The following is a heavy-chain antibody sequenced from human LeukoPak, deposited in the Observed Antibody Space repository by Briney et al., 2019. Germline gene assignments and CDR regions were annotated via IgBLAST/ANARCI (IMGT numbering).Heavy chain of an antibody. CDR1: EFTFSSYA. CDR3: ASILRSSSGYYFDY. V-gene: IGHV3-23*01. D-gene: IGHD3-10*01. Sequence: GGSLRLSCAASEFTFSSYAMQWVRQAPGKGLEWVSGISASGGSTWYADSVRGKFTISRDNSKNTLYLQMNSLRAEDTAVYYCASILRSSSGYYFDYWGQGTLVTVSS. J-gene: IGHJ4*02. CDR2: ISASGGST.